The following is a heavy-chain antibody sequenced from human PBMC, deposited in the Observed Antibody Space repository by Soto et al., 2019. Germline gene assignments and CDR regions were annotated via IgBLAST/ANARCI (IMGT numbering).Heavy chain of an antibody. J-gene: IGHJ4*02. V-gene: IGHV5-10-1*03. D-gene: IGHD2-2*01. CDR1: GYTFTTYW. CDR3: AIHTGLGPMPFDY. Sequence: EVQLVQSGAEVKKPGESLRISCKGSGYTFTTYWITWVRQTPGKGLEWMGRIDPGNSYTSYNPSFQGHVTLSADMSISTAYLQWSGLKASDTAMYYCAIHTGLGPMPFDYWGQGTLVTVSS. CDR2: IDPGNSYT.